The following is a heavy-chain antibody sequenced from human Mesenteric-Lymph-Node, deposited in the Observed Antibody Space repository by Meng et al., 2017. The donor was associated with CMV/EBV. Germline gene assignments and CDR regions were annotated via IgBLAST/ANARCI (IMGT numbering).Heavy chain of an antibody. V-gene: IGHV2-5*01. CDR2: IYWNDDK. D-gene: IGHD3-16*02. J-gene: IGHJ4*02. Sequence: SGPTLVQPTQTLTLTCTFPGFSLRTSGVGVGWIRQPPGKALEWLALIYWNDDKRYSPSLKSRLTITKDTSKNQVVLTMTNMDPVDTATYYCAHSLMITFGGVIVRNFDYWGQGTLVTVSS. CDR3: AHSLMITFGGVIVRNFDY. CDR1: GFSLRTSGVG.